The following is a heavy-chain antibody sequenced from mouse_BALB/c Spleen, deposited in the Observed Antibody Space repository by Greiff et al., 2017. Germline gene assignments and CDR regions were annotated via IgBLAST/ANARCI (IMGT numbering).Heavy chain of an antibody. CDR2: INPGRGGT. D-gene: IGHD2-10*01. J-gene: IGHJ2*01. V-gene: IGHV1-54*01. CDR3: ARSYYGNYVRDY. CDR1: GYAFTNYL. Sequence: QVQLQQSGAELVRPGTSVKVSCKASGYAFTNYLIEWVKQRPGQGLEWIGVINPGRGGTNYNEKFKGKATLTADKSSSTSYMQLSSLTSDDSAVYFCARSYYGNYVRDYWGQGTTLTVSS.